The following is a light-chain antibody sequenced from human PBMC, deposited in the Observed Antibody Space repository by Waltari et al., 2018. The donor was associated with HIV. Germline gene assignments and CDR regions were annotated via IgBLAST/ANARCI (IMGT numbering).Light chain of an antibody. J-gene: IGLJ3*02. V-gene: IGLV2-14*01. Sequence: QSALTQPASVSGSPGQSITISCTGTSSDAGGYIFVSWYQQHPGKAPKLMIYDVSNRPSGVSNRFSGSKSGNTASLTISGLQAEDEADYYCSSYTSSSTPWVFGGGTKLTVL. CDR3: SSYTSSSTPWV. CDR1: SSDAGGYIF. CDR2: DVS.